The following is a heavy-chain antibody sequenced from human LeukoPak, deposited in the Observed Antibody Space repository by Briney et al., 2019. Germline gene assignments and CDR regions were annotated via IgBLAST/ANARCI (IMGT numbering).Heavy chain of an antibody. V-gene: IGHV1-2*02. CDR2: INPNSGGT. CDR3: ARMDDLGGMDV. D-gene: IGHD3-16*01. J-gene: IGHJ6*02. Sequence: ASVKVSCKASGYTFTGYYMHWVRQAPGQGLEWMGWINPNSGGTNYAQRFQGRVAMTRDTSIGTAYMELSRLRSDDTAVYYCARMDDLGGMDVWGQGTTVTVSS. CDR1: GYTFTGYY.